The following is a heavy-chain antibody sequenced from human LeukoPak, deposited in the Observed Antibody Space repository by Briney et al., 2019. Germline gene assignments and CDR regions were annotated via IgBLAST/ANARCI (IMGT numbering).Heavy chain of an antibody. CDR2: IYYSGST. D-gene: IGHD3-9*01. CDR3: AREGTDWYYFDY. CDR1: GGSISHYY. Sequence: PSETLSLTCTVSGGSISHYYWSWIRQPPGKALEWIGYIYYSGSTNYSPSLKSRVTMSVDTSKNQFSLWLSSVTAADTALYYCAREGTDWYYFDYWGQGTLVTVSS. V-gene: IGHV4-59*01. J-gene: IGHJ4*02.